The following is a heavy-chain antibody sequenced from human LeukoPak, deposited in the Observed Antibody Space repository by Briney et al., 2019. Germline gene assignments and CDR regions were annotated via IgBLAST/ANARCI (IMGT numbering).Heavy chain of an antibody. CDR2: IKQDGSGK. CDR3: ARAVTADLFAWFDP. Sequence: GGSLRLSCAASGFTFSSYWMSWVRQAPGKGLEWVANIKQDGSGKYYVDSVKGRFTISRDNAKNSLYLQMNSLRAEDTAVYYCARAVTADLFAWFDPWGQGTLVTVSS. CDR1: GFTFSSYW. V-gene: IGHV3-7*01. J-gene: IGHJ5*02. D-gene: IGHD3-10*02.